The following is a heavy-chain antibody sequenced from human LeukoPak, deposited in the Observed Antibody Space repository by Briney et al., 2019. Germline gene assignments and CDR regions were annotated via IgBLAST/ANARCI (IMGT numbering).Heavy chain of an antibody. CDR1: GYTFTSYA. CDR3: ARDLAAAQYNWFDP. J-gene: IGHJ5*02. V-gene: IGHV1-3*03. CDR2: INAGNGNT. D-gene: IGHD6-13*01. Sequence: ASVKVSCKASGYTFTSYAMHWVRQAPGQRLEWMGWINAGNGNTKYSQEFQGRVTITRDTSASTAYMELSSLRSEDMAVYYCARDLAAAQYNWFDPWGQGTLVTVSS.